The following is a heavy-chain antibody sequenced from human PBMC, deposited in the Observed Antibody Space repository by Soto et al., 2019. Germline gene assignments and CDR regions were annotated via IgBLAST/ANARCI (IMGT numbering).Heavy chain of an antibody. CDR1: GVSFSAYY. V-gene: IGHV4-34*01. J-gene: IGHJ6*03. Sequence: PSETLSLTCAVYGVSFSAYYWSLIRQPPGKGLEWIGEINHSGSTNYNPSLKSRVTISVDTSKNPFSLKLSSVTAADTAVYYCARFRSTVASPYYYYYMDVWGKGTTVTVSS. CDR3: ARFRSTVASPYYYYYMDV. CDR2: INHSGST. D-gene: IGHD4-17*01.